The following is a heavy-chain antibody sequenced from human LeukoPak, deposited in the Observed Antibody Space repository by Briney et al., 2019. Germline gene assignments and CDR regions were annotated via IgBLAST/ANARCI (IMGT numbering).Heavy chain of an antibody. V-gene: IGHV4-59*08. J-gene: IGHJ4*02. CDR2: IYYSGST. Sequence: SETLSLTCTVSGGSMNNYYWTWIRQPPGKGLEWIGYIYYSGSTNYNPSLKSRVTISIDTSKNQFSLRLTSVTAADTAMYYCARYGTTWYAIDSWGQGTLVTVSS. D-gene: IGHD6-13*01. CDR3: ARYGTTWYAIDS. CDR1: GGSMNNYY.